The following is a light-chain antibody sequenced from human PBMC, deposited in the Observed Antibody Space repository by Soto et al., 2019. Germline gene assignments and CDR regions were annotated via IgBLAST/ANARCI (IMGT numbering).Light chain of an antibody. Sequence: DIVMTQSPLSLPVTPGEPASISCRSSHSLLHSNGNNYLDWYLQKQGQYPQLLMYLGSNRASWVLDSFSGSGSGTDCTLKISTVEAEDVEFYRFMHIQQPPVFFGQVTRLSIK. J-gene: IGKJ5*01. V-gene: IGKV2-28*01. CDR3: MHIQQPPVF. CDR2: LGS. CDR1: HSLLHSNGNNY.